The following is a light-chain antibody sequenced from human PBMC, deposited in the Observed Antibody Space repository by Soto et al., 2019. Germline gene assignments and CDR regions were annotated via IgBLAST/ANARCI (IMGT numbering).Light chain of an antibody. CDR3: SSYTTNTTLV. V-gene: IGLV2-14*01. CDR1: TSDVGNYNY. J-gene: IGLJ1*01. Sequence: QSVLAQPASVSGSPGQSITISCTGTTSDVGNYNYVSWFQQHPGKPPKLMIYEVTNRPSGVSNRFSGSKAGITASLNISGLQAEDEADYYCSSYTTNTTLVFGTGTKVTVL. CDR2: EVT.